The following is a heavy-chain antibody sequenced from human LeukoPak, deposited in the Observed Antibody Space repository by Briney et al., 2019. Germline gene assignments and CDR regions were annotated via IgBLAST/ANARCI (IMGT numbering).Heavy chain of an antibody. J-gene: IGHJ6*03. Sequence: GGSLRLSCAASGFTFNDYYMGWVRQAPGKGLEWVSVIYSGGSTYYADSVKGRFTISRDNSKNTLYLQMNSLRAEDTAVYYCARDTSMDVWGKGTTVTVSS. CDR2: IYSGGST. CDR1: GFTFNDYY. D-gene: IGHD2-2*01. CDR3: ARDTSMDV. V-gene: IGHV3-66*01.